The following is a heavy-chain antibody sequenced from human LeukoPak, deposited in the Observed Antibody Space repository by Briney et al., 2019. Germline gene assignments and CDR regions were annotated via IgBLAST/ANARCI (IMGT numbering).Heavy chain of an antibody. D-gene: IGHD1-14*01. V-gene: IGHV6-1*01. CDR1: GDSVSSNSAA. J-gene: IGHJ4*02. CDR2: TYYRAKWYN. CDR3: ARQRAAPNHKGLPSSVY. Sequence: SQTLSLTCAISGDSVSSNSAAWNWIRQSPSRGLEWLGRTYYRAKWYNDYAVSVKSRITINPDTSKNQFSLQLNSVTPEDAAVYYCARQRAAPNHKGLPSSVYWGQGTLVTVSS.